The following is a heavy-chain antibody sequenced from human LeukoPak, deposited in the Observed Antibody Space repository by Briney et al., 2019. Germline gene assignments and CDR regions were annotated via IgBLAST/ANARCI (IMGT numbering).Heavy chain of an antibody. CDR1: GGSISSSSYY. J-gene: IGHJ4*02. Sequence: SETLSLTCTVSGGSISSSSYYWGWIRQPPGKGLEWFGRIFYSGSTYYNPSLKSRVTISVDTSKNQFSLKLSSVTAADTAVYYCARHFPGVAVAGYYFDYWGQGTLVTVSS. CDR3: ARHFPGVAVAGYYFDY. CDR2: IFYSGST. V-gene: IGHV4-39*01. D-gene: IGHD6-19*01.